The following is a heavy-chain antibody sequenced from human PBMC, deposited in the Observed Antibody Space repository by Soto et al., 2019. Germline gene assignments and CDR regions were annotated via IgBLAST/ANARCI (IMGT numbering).Heavy chain of an antibody. J-gene: IGHJ6*02. V-gene: IGHV1-69*13. Sequence: GASVKVSCKASGGTFSSYAISWVRQAPGQGLEWMGGIIPIFGTANYAQKFQGRVTITADESTSTAYMELSSLRSEDTAVYYCAREKVLRFSMVSDGMDVWGQGTTVTVSS. CDR1: GGTFSSYA. D-gene: IGHD3-3*01. CDR2: IIPIFGTA. CDR3: AREKVLRFSMVSDGMDV.